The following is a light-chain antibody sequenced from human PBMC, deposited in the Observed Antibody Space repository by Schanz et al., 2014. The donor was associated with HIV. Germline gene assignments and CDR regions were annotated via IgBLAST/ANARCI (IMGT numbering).Light chain of an antibody. CDR2: GAS. CDR1: QSVSSSY. Sequence: EIVLTQSPGTLSLSPGERATLSCRASQSVSSSYLAWYQQKPGQAPRLLIYGASSRATGIPDRFSGSGSGTDFTLTISRLEPEDFAVYYCQQRRTFGQGTKVESK. CDR3: QQRRT. V-gene: IGKV3D-20*02. J-gene: IGKJ1*01.